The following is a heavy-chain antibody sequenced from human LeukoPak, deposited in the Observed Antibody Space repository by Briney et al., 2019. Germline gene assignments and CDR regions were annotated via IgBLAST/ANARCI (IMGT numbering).Heavy chain of an antibody. J-gene: IGHJ6*03. Sequence: SETLALTFTGSGGSISSYYWSWIRQPAGKGLDGVGYIYYSWTANYNPSLNNGVTLSLDTSKNQFSLKMSSVTAADTAVYYCATWRYCSGGHCFGNYSTDVWGNGTTVTVSS. V-gene: IGHV4-59*01. CDR2: IYYSWTA. CDR3: ATWRYCSGGHCFGNYSTDV. D-gene: IGHD2-15*01. CDR1: GGSISSYY.